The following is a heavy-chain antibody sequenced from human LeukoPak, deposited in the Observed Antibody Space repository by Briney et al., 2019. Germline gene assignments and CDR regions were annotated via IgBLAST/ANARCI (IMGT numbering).Heavy chain of an antibody. V-gene: IGHV3-23*01. CDR3: AKDFRRFLEWFTFDY. CDR2: ISGSGGST. J-gene: IGHJ4*02. Sequence: PGGSLRLSCAASGFTFSSYAMSWVRQAPGKGLEWVSAISGSGGSTYYADSVKGRFTISRDNSKNTLYLQMNSLRAEDTAVYYCAKDFRRFLEWFTFDYWGQGTLVTVSS. D-gene: IGHD3-3*01. CDR1: GFTFSSYA.